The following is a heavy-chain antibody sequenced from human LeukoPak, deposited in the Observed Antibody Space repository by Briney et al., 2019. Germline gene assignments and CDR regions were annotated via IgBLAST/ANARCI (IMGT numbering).Heavy chain of an antibody. Sequence: ASVKVSCKASGYTFTTYGISWVRQAPGQGLEWMGWISAYNGNTNYAQKLQGRVTMTTDTSTSTAYMELRSLRSDDTAVYYCARAPVGATGNWFGPWGQGTLVTVSS. D-gene: IGHD1-26*01. V-gene: IGHV1-18*01. CDR3: ARAPVGATGNWFGP. J-gene: IGHJ5*02. CDR2: ISAYNGNT. CDR1: GYTFTTYG.